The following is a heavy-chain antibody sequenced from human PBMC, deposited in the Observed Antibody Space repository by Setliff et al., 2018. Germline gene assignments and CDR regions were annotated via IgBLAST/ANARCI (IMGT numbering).Heavy chain of an antibody. D-gene: IGHD3-10*01. J-gene: IGHJ4*02. CDR2: ISFDGNTQ. CDR1: GFTFRSYA. Sequence: GGSLRLSCAASGFTFRSYAMHWVRQAPGKGLEWVAAISFDGNTQQYADSVQGRFTVSRDNSKNTLYLQMNSLRAEDTAVYYCAKSYITMVLHYWGQGTLVTVSS. CDR3: AKSYITMVLHY. V-gene: IGHV3-30*18.